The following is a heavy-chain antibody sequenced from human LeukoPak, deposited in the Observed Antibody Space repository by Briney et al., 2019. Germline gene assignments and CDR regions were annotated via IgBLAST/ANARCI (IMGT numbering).Heavy chain of an antibody. CDR3: AREVIVVVAATVYYYYGMDV. V-gene: IGHV1-18*01. CDR2: IGAYNGNT. CDR1: GYTFTSYG. Sequence: ASVKVSCKASGYTFTSYGISWVRQAPGQGLEWMGWIGAYNGNTNYAQKLQGRVTMTTDTSTSTAYMELRSLRSDDTAVYYCAREVIVVVAATVYYYYGMDVWGKGTTVTVSS. J-gene: IGHJ6*04. D-gene: IGHD2-15*01.